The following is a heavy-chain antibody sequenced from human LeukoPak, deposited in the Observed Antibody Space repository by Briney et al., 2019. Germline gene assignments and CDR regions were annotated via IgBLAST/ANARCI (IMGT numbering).Heavy chain of an antibody. CDR3: ARLLAYGSGAEAFDY. CDR1: GFTFSSYS. CDR2: ISSSSSYI. Sequence: GGSLRLSCAASGFTFSSYSMNWVRQAPGKGLEWVSSISSSSSYIYYADSVKGRFTISRDNAKISLYLQMNSLRAEDTAVYYCARLLAYGSGAEAFDYWGQGALVTVSS. V-gene: IGHV3-21*01. J-gene: IGHJ4*02. D-gene: IGHD3-10*01.